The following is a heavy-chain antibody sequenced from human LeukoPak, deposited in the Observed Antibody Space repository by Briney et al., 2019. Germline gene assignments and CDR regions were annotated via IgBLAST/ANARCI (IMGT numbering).Heavy chain of an antibody. CDR2: IFPGDSYT. CDR3: VRLYDFDSSGYYSGDY. CDR1: GYSFSNYW. Sequence: GESLKISCKTSGYSFSNYWIGWGRQMPGKGLEWMGIIFPGDSYTKYSPSFQGQVTISVDKSISTAYLQWSSLKASDNAMYYCVRLYDFDSSGYYSGDYWGQGTLVTVSS. D-gene: IGHD3-22*01. J-gene: IGHJ4*02. V-gene: IGHV5-51*01.